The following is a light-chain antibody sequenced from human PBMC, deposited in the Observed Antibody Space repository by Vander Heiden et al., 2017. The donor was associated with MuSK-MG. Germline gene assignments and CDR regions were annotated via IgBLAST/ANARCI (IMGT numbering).Light chain of an antibody. Sequence: SSVLTQPASVAVAPGQTARITCGGNNIGSKSVHWYQQKPAPAPVLIVYDDSDRRSGIPERFSGSNSATTATLTTSRVEAGDEADYYCQVWDRSSDHVVFGGGTKLTVL. CDR2: DDS. CDR1: NIGSKS. V-gene: IGLV3-21*02. CDR3: QVWDRSSDHVV. J-gene: IGLJ2*01.